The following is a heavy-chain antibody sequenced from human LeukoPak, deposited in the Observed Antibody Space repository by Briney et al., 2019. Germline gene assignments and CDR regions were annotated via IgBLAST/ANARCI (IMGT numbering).Heavy chain of an antibody. J-gene: IGHJ4*02. V-gene: IGHV3-30*03. CDR3: ASQRGSGRYFDY. D-gene: IGHD1-26*01. CDR1: GFAFSSYG. Sequence: GRSLRLSCAASGFAFSSYGMHWVRQAPGKGLEWVAVISYDGSNKYYADSVKGRFTISRDNSKNTLYLQMNSLRAEDTAVYYCASQRGSGRYFDYWGQGTLVTVSS. CDR2: ISYDGSNK.